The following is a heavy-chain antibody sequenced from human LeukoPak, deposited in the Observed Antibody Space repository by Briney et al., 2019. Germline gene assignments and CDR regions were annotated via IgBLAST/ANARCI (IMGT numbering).Heavy chain of an antibody. CDR3: AKDTGQWPIRTFDY. Sequence: GGSLRLSCAASGFTFSSYAMTWVRQAPGKGLEWVSGISYSGGTKYYADSVKGRFTISRDNSKNTLYLQMSSLRAEDTAVYYCAKDTGQWPIRTFDYWGQGTLITVSS. CDR1: GFTFSSYA. D-gene: IGHD6-19*01. V-gene: IGHV3-23*01. CDR2: ISYSGGTK. J-gene: IGHJ4*02.